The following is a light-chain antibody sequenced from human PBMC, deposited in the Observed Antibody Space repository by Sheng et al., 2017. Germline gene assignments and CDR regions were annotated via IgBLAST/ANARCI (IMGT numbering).Light chain of an antibody. CDR2: ATS. CDR3: LQDYNSPYT. J-gene: IGKJ2*01. V-gene: IGKV1-6*01. CDR1: QDIRND. Sequence: AIQMTQSPSSLSASVGDRVTITCRASQDIRNDLGWYQXKPGKAPKLLIYATSTLQTGVPSRFSGSGSGTDFTLTISSLQPEDFGTYYCLQDYNSPYTFGQGTKLEIK.